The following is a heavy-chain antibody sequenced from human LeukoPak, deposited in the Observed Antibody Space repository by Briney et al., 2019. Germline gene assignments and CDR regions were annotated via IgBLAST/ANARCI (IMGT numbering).Heavy chain of an antibody. J-gene: IGHJ6*03. D-gene: IGHD6-19*01. CDR2: IYCSWST. CDR3: ARTQEAGYSSGWYDSYYYYYMDV. CDR1: GGSISSYY. Sequence: SETLSLTCTVSGGSISSYYWSWIRQPPGKGLEWIGYIYCSWSTNYNPSLKSRVTISVDTSKNQYSLKLRSVTAADTAVYYCARTQEAGYSSGWYDSYYYYYMDVWGKGTTVT. V-gene: IGHV4-59*01.